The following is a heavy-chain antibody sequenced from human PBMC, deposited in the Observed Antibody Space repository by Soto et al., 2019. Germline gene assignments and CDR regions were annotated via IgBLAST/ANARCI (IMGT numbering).Heavy chain of an antibody. CDR2: IYYSGST. Sequence: QVQLQESGPGLVKPSQTLSLTCTVSGGSISSGDYYWSWIRQPPGKGLEWIGYIYYSGSTYHNPSLKSRVTLSADTSKNQFSLKLSSVTAADTAVYYCARTCGGDCYSFDYWGQGTLVTVSS. V-gene: IGHV4-30-4*01. J-gene: IGHJ4*02. CDR1: GGSISSGDYY. D-gene: IGHD2-21*02. CDR3: ARTCGGDCYSFDY.